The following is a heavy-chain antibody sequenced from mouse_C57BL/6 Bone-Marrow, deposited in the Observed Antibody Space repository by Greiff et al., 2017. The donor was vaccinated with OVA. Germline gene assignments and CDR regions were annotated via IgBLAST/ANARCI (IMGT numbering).Heavy chain of an antibody. D-gene: IGHD2-4*01. CDR2: INSDGGST. J-gene: IGHJ3*01. V-gene: IGHV5-2*01. Sequence: EVQRVESGGGLVQPGESLKLSCESTEYEFPSHDMSWVRKTPAQRLELVAAINSDGGSTYYPDNMERRFIISRDNTKKTLYLQMSSLRSEDTAFDYCARHEGLRRFAYWGQGTLVTVSS. CDR3: ARHEGLRRFAY. CDR1: EYEFPSHD.